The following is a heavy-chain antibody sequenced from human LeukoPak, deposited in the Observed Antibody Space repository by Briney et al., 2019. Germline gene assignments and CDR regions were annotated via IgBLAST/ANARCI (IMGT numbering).Heavy chain of an antibody. CDR3: AKGVSSPRPIDY. CDR1: GFTFSSYG. Sequence: GRSLRLSCAASGFTFSSYGMHWVRQAPSKGLEWVAVIWYDGSNKYYADSVKGRFTISRDNSKNTLYLQMNSLRAEDTAVYYCAKGVSSPRPIDYWGQGTLVTVSS. CDR2: IWYDGSNK. J-gene: IGHJ4*02. D-gene: IGHD6-13*01. V-gene: IGHV3-33*06.